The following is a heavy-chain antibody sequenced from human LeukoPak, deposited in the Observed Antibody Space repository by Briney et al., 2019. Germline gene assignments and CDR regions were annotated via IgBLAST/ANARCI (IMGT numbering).Heavy chain of an antibody. V-gene: IGHV1-2*02. CDR3: AKNPYEYYFDY. D-gene: IGHD5-12*01. CDR1: GYTFTGYY. CDR2: INPNSGDT. Sequence: ASVKVSCKASGYTFTGYYMHWVRQAPGQGLEWMGWINPNSGDTNYAQKFQGRVTMARDTSIRTAYLELSGLRSDDTAVYYCAKNPYEYYFDYWGQGTLVTVSS. J-gene: IGHJ4*02.